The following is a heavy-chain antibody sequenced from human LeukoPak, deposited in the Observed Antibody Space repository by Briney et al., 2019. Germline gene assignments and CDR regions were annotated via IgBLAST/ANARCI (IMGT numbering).Heavy chain of an antibody. CDR3: AKGYSGYDCFDY. V-gene: IGHV3-9*01. CDR1: GFMFSSNW. CDR2: ISWNSGSI. J-gene: IGHJ4*02. D-gene: IGHD5-12*01. Sequence: GGSLRLSCAASGFMFSSNWMSWVRLAPGKGLEWVSGISWNSGSIGYADSVKGRFTISRDNAKNSLYLQMNSLRAEDTALYYCAKGYSGYDCFDYWGQGTLVTVSS.